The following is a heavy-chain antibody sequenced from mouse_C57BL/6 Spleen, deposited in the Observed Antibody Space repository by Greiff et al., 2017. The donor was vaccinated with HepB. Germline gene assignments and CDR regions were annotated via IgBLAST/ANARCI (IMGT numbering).Heavy chain of an antibody. Sequence: VQLQHSGAELVKPGASVKISCKASGYAFSSYWMNWVKQRPGKGLEWIGQIYPGDGDTNYNGKFKGKATLTADKSSSTAYMQLSSLTSEDSAVYFCANYYGSSSAWFAYWGQGTLVTVSA. D-gene: IGHD1-1*01. V-gene: IGHV1-80*01. CDR2: IYPGDGDT. CDR3: ANYYGSSSAWFAY. J-gene: IGHJ3*01. CDR1: GYAFSSYW.